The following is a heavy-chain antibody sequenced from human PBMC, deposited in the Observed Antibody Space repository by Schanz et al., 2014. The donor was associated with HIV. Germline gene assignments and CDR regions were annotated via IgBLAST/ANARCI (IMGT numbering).Heavy chain of an antibody. CDR2: SKNKANGYIT. CDR3: ARWRSGAPSN. D-gene: IGHD3-10*01. CDR1: GFTFTDNY. V-gene: IGHV3-72*01. J-gene: IGHJ4*02. Sequence: EVQMLESGGGSVQPGGSLRLSCAASGFTFTDNYMSWIRQAPGKGLEWVGRSKNKANGYITEYTASVKGRFTISRDDSRNSLYLQMNSLKTEDTAVYFCARWRSGAPSNWGQGTLVTVSS.